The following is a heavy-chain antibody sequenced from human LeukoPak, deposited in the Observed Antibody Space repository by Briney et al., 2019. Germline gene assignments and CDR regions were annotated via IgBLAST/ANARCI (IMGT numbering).Heavy chain of an antibody. CDR1: GGSFSGYY. J-gene: IGHJ3*02. Sequence: SETLSLTCAVYGGSFSGYYWSWIRQPPGKGLEWIGEINHNGNTNYNPSLKSRVTISVDTSKNQFSLKLSSVTAADTAVYYCARFESLSAFDIWGQGTMVTVSS. CDR3: ARFESLSAFDI. V-gene: IGHV4-34*01. CDR2: INHNGNT. D-gene: IGHD3-9*01.